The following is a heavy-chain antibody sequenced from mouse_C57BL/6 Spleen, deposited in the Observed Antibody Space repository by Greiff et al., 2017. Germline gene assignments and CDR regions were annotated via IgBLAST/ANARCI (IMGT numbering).Heavy chain of an antibody. CDR2: IYPGNSDT. Sequence: VQLQQSGPVLARPGASVKMSCKTSGYTFTSYWMHWVKQRPGQGLEWIGAIYPGNSDTSYNQKFKGKAKLTAVTSASTAYMELSSLTNEDSAVYYCTRGVNWDDFDYWGQGTTLTVSS. CDR3: TRGVNWDDFDY. J-gene: IGHJ2*01. D-gene: IGHD4-1*02. V-gene: IGHV1-5*01. CDR1: GYTFTSYW.